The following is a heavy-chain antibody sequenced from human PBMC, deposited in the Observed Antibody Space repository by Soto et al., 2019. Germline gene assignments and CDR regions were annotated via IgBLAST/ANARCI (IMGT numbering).Heavy chain of an antibody. CDR1: GGSISSGGYY. J-gene: IGHJ6*02. D-gene: IGHD3-10*01. Sequence: QVQLQESGPGLVKPSQTLSLTCTVSGGSISSGGYYWSWIRQHPGKGLELIGYIYYSGSTYYNPSLKSRVTISVDTSKYQFSLKLSSVTAADTAVYYCARELRFGEDYYGMDVWGQGTTVTVSS. V-gene: IGHV4-31*03. CDR3: ARELRFGEDYYGMDV. CDR2: IYYSGST.